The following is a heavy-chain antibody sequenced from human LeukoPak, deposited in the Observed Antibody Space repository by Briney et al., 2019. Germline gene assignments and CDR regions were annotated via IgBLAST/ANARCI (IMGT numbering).Heavy chain of an antibody. J-gene: IGHJ4*02. CDR3: ARLSSDWAFDF. V-gene: IGHV4-39*01. CDR2: FYYSGTT. D-gene: IGHD6-19*01. CDR1: GASISSISFN. Sequence: SDTLSLTCTVSGASISSISFNWGWIRQPPGKGLEWIESFYYSGTTYYNPSLKSRVTRSVDTSKNQFSLKLSSLTAADTAVYYCARLSSDWAFDFWGQGTLVTVSS.